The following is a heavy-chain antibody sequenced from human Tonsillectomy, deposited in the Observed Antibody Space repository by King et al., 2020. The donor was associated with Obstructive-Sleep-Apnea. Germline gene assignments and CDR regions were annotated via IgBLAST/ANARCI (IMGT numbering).Heavy chain of an antibody. Sequence: VQLQESGPGLVKPSETLSLTCTVSGGSISSYYWSWIRQPPGKGLEWIGYIYYSGSTNYNPSLKSRVTISVDTSKNQFSLKLNSVTAADTAVYYCARGPYSVSSPELDNWGQGTLVTVSA. V-gene: IGHV4-59*01. CDR2: IYYSGST. CDR3: ARGPYSVSSPELDN. CDR1: GGSISSYY. D-gene: IGHD1-26*01. J-gene: IGHJ4*02.